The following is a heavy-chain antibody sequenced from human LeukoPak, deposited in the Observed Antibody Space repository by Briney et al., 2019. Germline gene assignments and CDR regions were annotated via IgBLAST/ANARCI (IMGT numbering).Heavy chain of an antibody. CDR1: GGSISSSSYY. CDR2: IYYSGST. V-gene: IGHV4-39*01. J-gene: IGHJ6*03. CDR3: ARPRRYYYMDV. Sequence: SETLSLTCTVSGGSISSSSYYWGWIRQPPGKGLEWIGSIYYSGSTYYNPSLKSRVTISVDTSKNQFSLKLSSVTAGDTAVYYCARPRRYYYMDVWGKGTTVTVSS.